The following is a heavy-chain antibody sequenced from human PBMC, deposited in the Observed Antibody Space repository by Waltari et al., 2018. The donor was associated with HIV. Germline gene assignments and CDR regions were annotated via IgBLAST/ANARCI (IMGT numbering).Heavy chain of an antibody. D-gene: IGHD2-15*01. Sequence: QVQLQQWGAGLLQTSETLSITCALYGGSFSGYYWTCYRQAPGKGLEWIGEVNHSGKTNYNPSLKSRVTLSVDTSKNQFSLKMISVTGADTAVYYCAREKSRASKWYGIYYFDAWGQGTLVSVPS. CDR2: VNHSGKT. V-gene: IGHV4-34*02. CDR3: AREKSRASKWYGIYYFDA. CDR1: GGSFSGYY. J-gene: IGHJ4*02.